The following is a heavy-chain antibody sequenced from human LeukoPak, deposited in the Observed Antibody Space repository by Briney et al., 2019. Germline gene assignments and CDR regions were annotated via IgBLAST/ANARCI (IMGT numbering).Heavy chain of an antibody. CDR3: AKGRIYYGSGNSPLFDY. CDR1: GFTFSSYW. CDR2: ISGDGGST. J-gene: IGHJ4*02. Sequence: PGGSLRLSCAASGFTFSSYWMHWVRQAPGKGLVWVSLISGDGGSTYYADSVKGRFTISRDNSKNSLYLQMNSLRTEDTALYYCAKGRIYYGSGNSPLFDYWGQGTLVTVSS. V-gene: IGHV3-43*02. D-gene: IGHD3-10*01.